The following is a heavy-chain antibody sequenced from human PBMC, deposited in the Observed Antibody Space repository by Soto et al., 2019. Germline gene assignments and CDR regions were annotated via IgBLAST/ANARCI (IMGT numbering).Heavy chain of an antibody. Sequence: EVQLVESGGAVVQPGESLSLSCAASGITTSNFWMGWVRQAPGKGLDWVAAINQDGSEKQYGDSLRGRLTIPRDNAINSLYLQMSSLRAEDTAVYFCVTGAHAAHWGQGTLVTVSS. D-gene: IGHD2-15*01. CDR1: GITTSNFW. J-gene: IGHJ4*02. CDR2: INQDGSEK. V-gene: IGHV3-7*03. CDR3: VTGAHAAH.